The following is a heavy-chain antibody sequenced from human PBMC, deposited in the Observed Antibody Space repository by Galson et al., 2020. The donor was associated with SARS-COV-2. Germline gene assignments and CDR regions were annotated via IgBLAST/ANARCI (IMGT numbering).Heavy chain of an antibody. Sequence: SETLSLTCTVSGGSISSGGHYWTWIRHHPGQGLEWLGYIYYSGSTYYSPSRKSRASMSVDTSKNPFSLKLNSVTAADTAVYYCARSPCAYCGGDCTGGPLDSWGEGPLVAVSS. J-gene: IGHJ4*02. CDR3: ARSPCAYCGGDCTGGPLDS. CDR2: IYYSGST. CDR1: GGSISSGGHY. D-gene: IGHD2-21*02. V-gene: IGHV4-31*03.